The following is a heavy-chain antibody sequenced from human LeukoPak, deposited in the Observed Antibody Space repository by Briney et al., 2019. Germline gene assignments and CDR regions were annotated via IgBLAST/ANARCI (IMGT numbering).Heavy chain of an antibody. V-gene: IGHV4-34*01. CDR3: ARRYRSGRARGSWALDY. CDR2: INHSGST. CDR1: GGSFSGYY. J-gene: IGHJ4*02. D-gene: IGHD1-26*01. Sequence: PSETLSLTCAVYGGSFSGYYWSWIRQPPGKGLEWIGEINHSGSTNYNPSLKSRVTISVDTSKNQFSLKLSSVTAADTAVYYCARRYRSGRARGSWALDYWGQGTLVTVSS.